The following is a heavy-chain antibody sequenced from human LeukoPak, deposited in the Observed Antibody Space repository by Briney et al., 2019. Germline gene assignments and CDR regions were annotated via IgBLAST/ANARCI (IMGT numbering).Heavy chain of an antibody. CDR1: GYSISSGYY. Sequence: KPSETLSLTCTVSGYSISSGYYWGWIRQPPGKGLEWIGSIYHSGSTYYNPSLKSRVTISVDTSKNQFSLKLSSVTAADTAVYYCARVQQQLARDSYWFDPWGQGTLVTVSS. CDR2: IYHSGST. CDR3: ARVQQQLARDSYWFDP. V-gene: IGHV4-38-2*02. J-gene: IGHJ5*02. D-gene: IGHD6-13*01.